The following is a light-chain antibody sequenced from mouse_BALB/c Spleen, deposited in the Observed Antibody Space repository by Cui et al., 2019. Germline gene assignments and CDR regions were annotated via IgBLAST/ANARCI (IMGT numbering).Light chain of an antibody. CDR2: LAS. J-gene: IGKJ2*01. CDR1: QNVRTA. Sequence: DIVMTQSQKFMSTSVGDRVSITCKASQNVRTAVAWYQQKPGQSPKALIYLASNRHTGVPDRFTGSVSGTDFTLTISNVQSEDLADYFCLQHWNYPYTFGGGTKLEIK. V-gene: IGKV6-14*01. CDR3: LQHWNYPYT.